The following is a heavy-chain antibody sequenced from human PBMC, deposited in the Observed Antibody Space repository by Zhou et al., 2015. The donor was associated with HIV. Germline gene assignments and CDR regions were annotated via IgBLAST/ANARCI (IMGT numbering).Heavy chain of an antibody. CDR2: VKQGGSQK. V-gene: IGHV3-7*01. CDR1: AFSIRSYS. CDR3: ARDGNFNSNYVGPIDL. Sequence: EVQLVQSGGGLVQPGRSLKLSCVASAFSIRSYSMTWIRQAPGKGLEWVASVKQGGSQKYYVGSVRGRFTISRDDAKQSLFLQLSSLRAEDTAVYYCARDGNFNSNYVGPIDLWGQGTLVTVSS. D-gene: IGHD1-7*01. J-gene: IGHJ4*02.